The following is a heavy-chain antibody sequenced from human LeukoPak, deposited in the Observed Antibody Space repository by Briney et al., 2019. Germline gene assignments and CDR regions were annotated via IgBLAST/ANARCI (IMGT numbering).Heavy chain of an antibody. D-gene: IGHD3-10*01. J-gene: IGHJ5*02. Sequence: SETLSLTCTVSGGSISSYYWSWIRQPPGKGLEWIGYIYYSGSTNYNPSLKSRVTISVDTSKNQFSLKLSSVTAADTAVYYRARSTPTMVTYNWFDPWGQGTLVTVSS. CDR3: ARSTPTMVTYNWFDP. V-gene: IGHV4-59*01. CDR1: GGSISSYY. CDR2: IYYSGST.